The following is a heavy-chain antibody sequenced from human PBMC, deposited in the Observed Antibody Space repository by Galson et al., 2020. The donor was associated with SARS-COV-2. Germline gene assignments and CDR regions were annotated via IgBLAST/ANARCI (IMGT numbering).Heavy chain of an antibody. CDR2: IDPSDSYT. CDR3: ARLSYQLQCSDY. J-gene: IGHJ4*02. Sequence: KVSCKGSGYSFTSYWISWVRQMPGKGLEWMGRIDPSDSYTNYSPSFQGHVTISADKSISTAYLQWSSLKASDTAMYYCARLSYQLQCSDYWGQGTLVTVSS. D-gene: IGHD2-2*01. CDR1: GYSFTSYW. V-gene: IGHV5-10-1*01.